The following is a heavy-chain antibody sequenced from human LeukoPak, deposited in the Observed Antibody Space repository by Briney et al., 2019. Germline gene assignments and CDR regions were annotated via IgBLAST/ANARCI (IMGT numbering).Heavy chain of an antibody. D-gene: IGHD2-21*02. Sequence: PGGSLRLSCAASGFTFSDYYMSWIRQAPGKGLEWVSYISSSGSTIYYADSVKGRFTISRDNAKNSLYLQMNSLRAEDTAVYYCARDNIVVVTAIPYYYYYGMDVWGQGTTVTVSS. CDR1: GFTFSDYY. CDR3: ARDNIVVVTAIPYYYYYGMDV. J-gene: IGHJ6*02. V-gene: IGHV3-11*01. CDR2: ISSSGSTI.